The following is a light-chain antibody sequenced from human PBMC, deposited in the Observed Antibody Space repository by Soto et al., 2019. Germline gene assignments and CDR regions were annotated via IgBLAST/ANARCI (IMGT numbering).Light chain of an antibody. V-gene: IGKV1-39*01. J-gene: IGKJ1*01. CDR2: SAS. Sequence: IQVTQSPSSLSAPVGDRVTITCRASQRISNYLNWYQQKPGKAPKLLIYSASSLQSGVPSRFRGSGSGTDFTLTISSLQPEDFATYYCQQSYSTPPTFARGTKVAIK. CDR3: QQSYSTPPT. CDR1: QRISNY.